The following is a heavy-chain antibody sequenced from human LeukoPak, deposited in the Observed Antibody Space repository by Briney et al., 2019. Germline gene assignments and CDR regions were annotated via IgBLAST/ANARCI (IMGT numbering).Heavy chain of an antibody. Sequence: SETLSLTCAVYGGSFSGYYWSWIRQPPGKGLEWTGEINHSGSTNYNPSLKSRVTISVDTSKNQFSLKLSSVTAADTAVYYCARVSYCSGGSCYYYYGMDVWGQGTTVTVSS. D-gene: IGHD2-15*01. J-gene: IGHJ6*02. CDR2: INHSGST. V-gene: IGHV4-34*01. CDR3: ARVSYCSGGSCYYYYGMDV. CDR1: GGSFSGYY.